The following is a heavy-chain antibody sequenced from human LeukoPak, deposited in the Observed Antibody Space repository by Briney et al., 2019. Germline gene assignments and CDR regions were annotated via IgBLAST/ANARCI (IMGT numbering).Heavy chain of an antibody. D-gene: IGHD3-16*01. J-gene: IGHJ3*02. CDR3: ARDLIWPSWGPFNI. CDR2: ISDSGRT. Sequence: SETLSLTCTVSGGSISSGDSFWNWIRQPPGKGLEWIGYISDSGRTSYNPSLKGRVTISEDTSKNQFSLNLYSVTAADSAVYYCARDLIWPSWGPFNIWGQGTMVIVSS. V-gene: IGHV4-30-4*08. CDR1: GGSISSGDSF.